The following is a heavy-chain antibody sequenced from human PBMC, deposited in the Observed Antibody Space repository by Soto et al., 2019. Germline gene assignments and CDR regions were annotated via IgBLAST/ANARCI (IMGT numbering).Heavy chain of an antibody. V-gene: IGHV4-30-2*01. CDR2: IFRTGAP. Sequence: LSLTLDVSGGALSGGSYFCAWVRQAPGKGPEVVGYIFRTGAPSYNPSIKSRVSISVDRSGNQFSLNLPSMTAADTAVYYSGRGRTQYFFDLWGQGNLVTVSS. J-gene: IGHJ4*02. CDR1: GGALSGGSYF. CDR3: GRGRTQYFFDL. D-gene: IGHD1-26*01.